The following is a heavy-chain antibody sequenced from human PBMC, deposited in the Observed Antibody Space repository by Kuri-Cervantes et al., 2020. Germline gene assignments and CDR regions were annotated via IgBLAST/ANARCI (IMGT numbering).Heavy chain of an antibody. D-gene: IGHD3-22*01. CDR3: ARVNYYDSSGYYEGKRMFDH. V-gene: IGHV1-46*01. Sequence: ASVKVSCKASGYTFTNYYMHWVRQAPGQGLEWMGIINPSGGSTSYAQKFQGRVTMTRDTSTSTVYMELSSLRSEDTAVYYCARVNYYDSSGYYEGKRMFDHWGQGTLVTVSS. CDR2: INPSGGST. CDR1: GYTFTNYY. J-gene: IGHJ4*02.